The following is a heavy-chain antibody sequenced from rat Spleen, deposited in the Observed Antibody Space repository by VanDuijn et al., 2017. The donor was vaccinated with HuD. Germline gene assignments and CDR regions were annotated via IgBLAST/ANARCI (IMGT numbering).Heavy chain of an antibody. J-gene: IGHJ3*01. D-gene: IGHD1-5*01. CDR2: ISRGGSK. V-gene: IGHV2-6*01. CDR1: GFSLTSYN. CDR3: ARPRGGTTSGWFAY. Sequence: QVQLKESGPGLVQPSQTLSLTCTVAGFSLTSYNVHWVRQPPEKGLEWIAAISRGGSKYYNSALKSRLSISRDTSKSQVFLKMNSLQTEDTAMYFCARPRGGTTSGWFAYWGQGTLVTVSS.